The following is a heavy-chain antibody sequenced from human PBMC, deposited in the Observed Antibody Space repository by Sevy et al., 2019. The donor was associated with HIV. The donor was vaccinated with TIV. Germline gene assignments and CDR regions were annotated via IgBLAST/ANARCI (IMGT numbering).Heavy chain of an antibody. CDR2: IKSGIGGGGI. CDR3: ITDPAYRGYDEEVINYYFYGMDV. V-gene: IGHV3-15*01. Sequence: GSLRLSCSASGFTFSKPRMRWVRQAPGKGAEGGWPIKSGIGGGGIDYAAPVKGLFSISKEDSKKKVYLQMNSLKTEDTAVYYCITDPAYRGYDEEVINYYFYGMDVWGQGTTVTVSS. J-gene: IGHJ6*02. CDR1: GFTFSKPR. D-gene: IGHD5-12*01.